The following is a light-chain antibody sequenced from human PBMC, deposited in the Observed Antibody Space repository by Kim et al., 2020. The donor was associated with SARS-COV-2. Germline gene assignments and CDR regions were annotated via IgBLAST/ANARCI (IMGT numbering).Light chain of an antibody. V-gene: IGLV2-23*02. Sequence: GQSFTISCPGTSSDVGSYNLVSWYQQHPGKAPKLMIYEVSQRPSGVSHRFSGSKSGNTASLTVSGLQAEDEADYYCCSYAGSSSAVFGGGTKLTVL. CDR1: SSDVGSYNL. CDR3: CSYAGSSSAV. CDR2: EVS. J-gene: IGLJ2*01.